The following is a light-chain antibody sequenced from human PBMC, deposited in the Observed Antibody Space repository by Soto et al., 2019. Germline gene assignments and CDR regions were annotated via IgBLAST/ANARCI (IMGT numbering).Light chain of an antibody. J-gene: IGKJ2*01. V-gene: IGKV1-39*01. CDR1: QTVSSY. CDR2: SAS. Sequence: DIQMTQSPTSLSASVGDTVTISCRASQTVSSYLNWYQQQPGKAPKLLTYSASTLQTGVPSRFSGSGFGTDYTLTISSXQPADFATYYCQQTFKTPHTFGQGTKVDIK. CDR3: QQTFKTPHT.